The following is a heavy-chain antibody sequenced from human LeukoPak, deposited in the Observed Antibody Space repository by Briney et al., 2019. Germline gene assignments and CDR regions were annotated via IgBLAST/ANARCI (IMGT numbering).Heavy chain of an antibody. J-gene: IGHJ4*02. V-gene: IGHV3-15*01. Sequence: PGGSLRLSCAASGFTFTNAWMNWVRQAPGKGLAWVGRIKSKGDGETTDYAAPVKGRFTMSRDDSKATLYLQMTYLEAEDTAVYYCTTDLGLTMIRGVIVSWGQGALVTVSS. CDR1: GFTFTNAW. CDR3: TTDLGLTMIRGVIVS. D-gene: IGHD3-10*01. CDR2: IKSKGDGETT.